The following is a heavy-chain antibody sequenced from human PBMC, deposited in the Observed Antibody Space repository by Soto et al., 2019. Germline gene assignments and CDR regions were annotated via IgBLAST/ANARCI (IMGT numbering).Heavy chain of an antibody. CDR1: GVSFSSYG. V-gene: IGHV3-30*03. CDR2: ISYGGSNK. J-gene: IGHJ6*02. CDR3: TTKEVVYSMDV. Sequence: GGPLRRSGAASGVSFSSYGMHWVRQAQGKGLEWVAVISYGGSNKYYAESVKGRFTISRDNSKDTLYLQMNSLHSKDTAVYYCTTKEVVYSMDVWGQGTMV. D-gene: IGHD2-21*01.